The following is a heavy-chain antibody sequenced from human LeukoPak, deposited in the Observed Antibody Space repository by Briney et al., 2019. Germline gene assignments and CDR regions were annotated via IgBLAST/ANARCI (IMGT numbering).Heavy chain of an antibody. V-gene: IGHV3-30*18. CDR2: ISYDGSNK. Sequence: GRSLSLSCAASGFAFSNFGMHWVRQAPGKGVEWVSLISYDGSNKYYADSVKGRFTISRDNSKNTLYLQMNSLRAEDTAVYYCAKDLGSIMVRGIVPLGMDVWGQGTTVTVSS. CDR1: GFAFSNFG. CDR3: AKDLGSIMVRGIVPLGMDV. J-gene: IGHJ6*02. D-gene: IGHD3-10*01.